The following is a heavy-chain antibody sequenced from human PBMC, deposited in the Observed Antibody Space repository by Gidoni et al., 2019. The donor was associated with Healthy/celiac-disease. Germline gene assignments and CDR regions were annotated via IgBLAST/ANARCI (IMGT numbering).Heavy chain of an antibody. V-gene: IGHV1-69*01. J-gene: IGHJ4*02. CDR2: IITIFGTA. CDR3: ATQIISIFGVVITNYFDY. CDR1: YA. D-gene: IGHD3-3*01. Sequence: YAISWVRQAPGQGLAWMGGIITIFGTANYAQKFQGRVTITADESTSTAYMELSSLRSEDTAVYYCATQIISIFGVVITNYFDYWGQGTLVTVSS.